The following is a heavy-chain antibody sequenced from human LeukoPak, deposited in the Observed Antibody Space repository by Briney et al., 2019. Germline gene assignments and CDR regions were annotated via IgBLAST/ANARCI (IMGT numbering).Heavy chain of an antibody. CDR3: ARLGYCSSASCGPLDY. CDR2: IYYSGST. D-gene: IGHD2-2*01. CDR1: GGSISSSGYY. V-gene: IGHV4-39*02. Sequence: SETLSLTCSVSGGSISSSGYYWGWIRQPPGKGLEWIGNIYYSGSTYYNPSLKSRVTISVDTSKNHFSLKLNSVTAADTALYYCARLGYCSSASCGPLDYWGQGTLVTVSS. J-gene: IGHJ4*02.